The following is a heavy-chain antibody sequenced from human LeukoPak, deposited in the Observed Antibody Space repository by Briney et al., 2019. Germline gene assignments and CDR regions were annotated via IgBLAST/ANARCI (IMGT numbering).Heavy chain of an antibody. CDR1: GFTFSSYA. V-gene: IGHV3-23*01. J-gene: IGHJ4*02. Sequence: PGGSLRLSCAASGFTFSSYAMSWVRQAPGKRLEWVSAIGGSGGSTYYADSVKGRFTISRDNSKNTLYLQMNSLRAEDTAVYYCAKDPGQLWFGELFSYFDYWGQGTLVTVSS. CDR3: AKDPGQLWFGELFSYFDY. CDR2: IGGSGGST. D-gene: IGHD3-10*01.